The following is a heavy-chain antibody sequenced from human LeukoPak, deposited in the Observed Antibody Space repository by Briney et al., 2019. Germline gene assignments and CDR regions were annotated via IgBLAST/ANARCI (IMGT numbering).Heavy chain of an antibody. CDR1: GGSFSGYY. CDR2: INHSGST. CDR3: ARLYYDILTGYYTHYYYYYYMDV. D-gene: IGHD3-9*01. V-gene: IGHV4-34*01. J-gene: IGHJ6*03. Sequence: SETLSLTCAVYGGSFSGYYWSWLRQPPGKGLEWLGEINHSGSTNYNPSLKSRVTISVDTSKNQFSLKLSSVTAADTAVYYCARLYYDILTGYYTHYYYYYYMDVWGKGTTVTISS.